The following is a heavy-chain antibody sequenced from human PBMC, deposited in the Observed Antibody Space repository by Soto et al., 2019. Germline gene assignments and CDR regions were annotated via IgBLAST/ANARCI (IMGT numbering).Heavy chain of an antibody. V-gene: IGHV1-69*13. D-gene: IGHD3-3*01. CDR1: GGTFSSYA. CDR2: IIPIFGTA. Sequence: RASVKVSCKASGGTFSSYAISWVRQAPGQGLEWMGGIIPIFGTANYAQKFQGRVTITADESTSTAYMELSSLRSEDTAVYYCARAIGDYDFWSGYYIGLTYYYYGMDVWGQGTTVTVSS. CDR3: ARAIGDYDFWSGYYIGLTYYYYGMDV. J-gene: IGHJ6*02.